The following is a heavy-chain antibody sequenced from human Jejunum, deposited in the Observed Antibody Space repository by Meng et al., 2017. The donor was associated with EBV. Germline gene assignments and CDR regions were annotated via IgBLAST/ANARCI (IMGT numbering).Heavy chain of an antibody. CDR2: IYYTGTT. Sequence: QAHSRELGPGLVNHSDTLSLYCAFSGYSMSNSNWWGWILQPLGKGLEWIGYIYYTGTTYYNPSLKSRVTMSIDTSKNHFSLKLTSVTTMDTAVYYCAKRMPGTGFDYWGQGTLVTVSS. J-gene: IGHJ4*02. CDR1: GYSMSNSNW. V-gene: IGHV4-28*01. D-gene: IGHD1-1*01. CDR3: AKRMPGTGFDY.